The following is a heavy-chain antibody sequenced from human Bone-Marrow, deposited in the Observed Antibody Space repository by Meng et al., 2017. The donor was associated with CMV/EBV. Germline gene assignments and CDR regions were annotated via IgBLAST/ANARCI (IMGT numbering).Heavy chain of an antibody. D-gene: IGHD2-15*01. J-gene: IGHJ4*02. CDR1: GYTFTSYY. Sequence: ASVKVSCKGSGYTFTSYYMHWVRQAPGQGIEWMGIINPSGGSTSYAQKFQGRVTMTRDTSTSTVYMELSSLRSEDTAVYYCARAVGVVVAATQRWLGYWGQGTLVTVSS. V-gene: IGHV1-46*01. CDR2: INPSGGST. CDR3: ARAVGVVVAATQRWLGY.